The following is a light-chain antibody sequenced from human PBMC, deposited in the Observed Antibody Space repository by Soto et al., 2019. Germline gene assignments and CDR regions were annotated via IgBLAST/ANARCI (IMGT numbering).Light chain of an antibody. V-gene: IGKV3-15*01. CDR1: QSVSST. CDR3: QQYKDWPLT. CDR2: AAS. Sequence: EIVMTQSPATLSVSPGERATLFCRASQSVSSTLAWYQQKPGQAPRLLIYAASTRATGFPARFSGSGSGTEFTLTISSLQSVDVAVYYCQQYKDWPLTFGGGTKVEIK. J-gene: IGKJ4*01.